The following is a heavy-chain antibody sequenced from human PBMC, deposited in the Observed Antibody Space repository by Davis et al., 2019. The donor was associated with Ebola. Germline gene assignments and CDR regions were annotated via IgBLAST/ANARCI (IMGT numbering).Heavy chain of an antibody. CDR3: ARDVGAAAGGDGDDY. V-gene: IGHV1-69*04. Sequence: SVKVSCKASGGTFSSYAISWVRQAPGQGLEWMGRIIPILGIANYAQKFQGRVTITADKSTCTAYMELSSLRSEDTAVYYCARDVGAAAGGDGDDYWGQGTLVTVSS. J-gene: IGHJ4*02. D-gene: IGHD6-13*01. CDR2: IIPILGIA. CDR1: GGTFSSYA.